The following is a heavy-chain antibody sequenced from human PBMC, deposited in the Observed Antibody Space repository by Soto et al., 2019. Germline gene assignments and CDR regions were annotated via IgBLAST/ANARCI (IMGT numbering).Heavy chain of an antibody. J-gene: IGHJ4*02. V-gene: IGHV4-38-2*01. CDR2: ISQGGST. CDR1: GYSIGMGYS. CDR3: ARGGDYGLAYFDY. D-gene: IGHD4-17*01. Sequence: SESLSLTCAVAGYSIGMGYSWGWIRPPPGKGLEWIGSISQGGSTYHHPTPKSQVTISVDTSKNQFSLKLTSVTAADTAVYYCARGGDYGLAYFDYWGQGTLVTVSS.